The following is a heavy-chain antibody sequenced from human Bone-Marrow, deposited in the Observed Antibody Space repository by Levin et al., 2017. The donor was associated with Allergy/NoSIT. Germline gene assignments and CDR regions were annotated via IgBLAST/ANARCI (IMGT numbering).Heavy chain of an antibody. CDR3: ARDLAVAAPRDAFDI. J-gene: IGHJ3*02. V-gene: IGHV3-74*01. CDR2: INSDGSST. CDR1: GFTFSSYW. Sequence: PGGSLRLSCAASGFTFSSYWMHWVRQAPGKGLVWVSRINSDGSSTSYADSVKGRFTISRDNAKNTLYLQMNSLRAEDTAVYYCARDLAVAAPRDAFDIWGQGTMVTVSS. D-gene: IGHD6-19*01.